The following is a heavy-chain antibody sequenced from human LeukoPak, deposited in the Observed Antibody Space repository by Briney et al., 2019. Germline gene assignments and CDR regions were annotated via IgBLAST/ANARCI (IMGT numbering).Heavy chain of an antibody. Sequence: SVNVSCKCSGFTFSSYPITWVRQAPGQGLAWMGGIIPIFGTANYAQKFQGRVTITADESTSTAYMELSSLRSEDTAVYYCARDNVAYGDSGDAFDIWGQGTMVTVSS. CDR2: IIPIFGTA. V-gene: IGHV1-69*13. J-gene: IGHJ3*02. CDR1: GFTFSSYP. CDR3: ARDNVAYGDSGDAFDI. D-gene: IGHD4-17*01.